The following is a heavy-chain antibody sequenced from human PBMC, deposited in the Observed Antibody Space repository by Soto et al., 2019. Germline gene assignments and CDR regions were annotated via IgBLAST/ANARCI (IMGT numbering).Heavy chain of an antibody. V-gene: IGHV4-30-2*01. CDR2: IYHSGST. CDR1: GGSISIGGYS. J-gene: IGHJ3*02. CDR3: SRGKFYAFDI. Sequence: SETLSLTCAVSGGSISIGGYSWSWILHPPGKGLEWIGYIYHSGSTYYNPSLKSRVTISVDRSKNQFSLRLTSVAAADTAVYFCSRGKFYAFDIWGQGTMVTVSS.